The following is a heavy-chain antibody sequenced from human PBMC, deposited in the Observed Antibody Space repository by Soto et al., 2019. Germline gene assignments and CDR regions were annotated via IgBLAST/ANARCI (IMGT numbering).Heavy chain of an antibody. CDR1: GFTFSRFW. CDR2: IKEDGSEQ. V-gene: IGHV3-7*01. CDR3: AILQRDYFDF. D-gene: IGHD2-21*02. J-gene: IGHJ4*02. Sequence: EVQLVESGGDLVQPGGALRLSCAASGFTFSRFWMTWIRQAPGKGLEWLANIKEDGSEQHYVGSMRGRFTVSRDNAQNLLYLQISGLRAEDTAVYYCAILQRDYFDFWGQGTLVTVSS.